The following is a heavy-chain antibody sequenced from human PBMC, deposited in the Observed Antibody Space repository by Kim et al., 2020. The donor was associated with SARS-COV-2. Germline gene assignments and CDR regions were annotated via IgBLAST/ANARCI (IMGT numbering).Heavy chain of an antibody. CDR3: AKTQASWDVEALDY. V-gene: IGHV3-23*01. D-gene: IGHD7-27*01. Sequence: GGSLRLSCAASGFTFSSYAMSWVRQAPGKGLEWVSAISGSGGSTYYADSVKGRFTISRDNSKNTLYLQMNSLRAEDTAVYYCAKTQASWDVEALDYWGQGTLVTVSS. CDR2: ISGSGGST. J-gene: IGHJ4*02. CDR1: GFTFSSYA.